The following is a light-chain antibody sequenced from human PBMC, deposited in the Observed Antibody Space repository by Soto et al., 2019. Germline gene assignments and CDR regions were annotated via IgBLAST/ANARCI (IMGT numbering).Light chain of an antibody. CDR3: QQYDNLPT. CDR2: DAS. CDR1: QDISND. Sequence: DIQMTQSPSSLSASVGDRVTITCQASQDISNDLNWYQQKPGKAPKLLIYDASNLETEVPSRFSGSGSGTDFTFTISSLQPEDIATYYCQQYDNLPTFGPGTKLEIK. V-gene: IGKV1-33*01. J-gene: IGKJ2*01.